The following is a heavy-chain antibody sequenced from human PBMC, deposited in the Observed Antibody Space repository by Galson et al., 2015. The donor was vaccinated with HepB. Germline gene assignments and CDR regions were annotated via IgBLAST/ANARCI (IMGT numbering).Heavy chain of an antibody. CDR1: GFSFSDHY. Sequence: SLRLSCAASGFSFSDHYMDWVRQAPGKGLEWVGRARNKGNNYTTEYAASVKGRFTISRDESKNSLFLQTNTLKSEDTAMYFCVRVSVDRYPDYWGQGTLVTVSS. CDR2: ARNKGNNYTT. V-gene: IGHV3-72*01. D-gene: IGHD5-24*01. CDR3: VRVSVDRYPDY. J-gene: IGHJ4*02.